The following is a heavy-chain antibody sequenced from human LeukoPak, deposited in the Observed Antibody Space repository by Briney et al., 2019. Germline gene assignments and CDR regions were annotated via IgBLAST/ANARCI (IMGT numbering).Heavy chain of an antibody. D-gene: IGHD3-3*01. Sequence: TSETLSLTCAVYGGSFSGYYWRWIRQPPGKGLEWVDSIYHRGSTYYNPSLRSRVTISLDRSKKKFSLKLTSVTAADTAVYFCARGAEYYAIWRGYAGYSDYWGQGISVTVSS. J-gene: IGHJ4*02. CDR1: GGSFSGYY. CDR2: IYHRGST. V-gene: IGHV4-34*01. CDR3: ARGAEYYAIWRGYAGYSDY.